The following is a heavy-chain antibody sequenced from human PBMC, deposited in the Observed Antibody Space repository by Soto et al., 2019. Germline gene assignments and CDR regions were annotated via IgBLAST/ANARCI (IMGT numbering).Heavy chain of an antibody. V-gene: IGHV3-48*04. Sequence: GGSLRLSCAASGFTFSSYSMNWVRQAPGKGLEWVSYINRNSSSIDYADSVKGRFTISRDNAKTSLYLQMNSLRVEDTALYYCAKDRGSGSYAANYYYYGMDVWGQGTTVTVSS. CDR1: GFTFSSYS. CDR3: AKDRGSGSYAANYYYYGMDV. D-gene: IGHD3-10*01. J-gene: IGHJ6*02. CDR2: INRNSSSI.